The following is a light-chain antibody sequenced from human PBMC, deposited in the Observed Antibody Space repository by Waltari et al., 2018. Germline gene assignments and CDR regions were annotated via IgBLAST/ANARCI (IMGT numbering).Light chain of an antibody. J-gene: IGLJ2*01. CDR2: DNS. CDR3: ATWDSSLSAGVV. CDR1: SPNIGNHY. V-gene: IGLV1-51*01. Sequence: QSVLTQPPSVSATPGQKVTISCSGSSPNIGNHYVSWYQHLPGTAPKLLIYDNSKRPSGTPDRFSGSKSGTSATLGITGLQTGDEADYYCATWDSSLSAGVVFGGGTKLTVL.